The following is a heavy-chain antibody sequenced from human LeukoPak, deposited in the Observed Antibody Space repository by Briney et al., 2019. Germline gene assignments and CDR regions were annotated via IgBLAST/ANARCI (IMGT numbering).Heavy chain of an antibody. CDR2: ISGSGGST. V-gene: IGHV3-23*01. J-gene: IGHJ4*02. Sequence: GGSLRLSCAASGFTFSSYAMSWVRQAPGKGLEWVSAISGSGGSTYYADSVKGRFTISRDNSKNTLYLQMNSLRAEDTAVYYCAKAPVTTCRGAYCYPFDYWGQGTLVTVSS. CDR3: AKAPVTTCRGAYCYPFDY. D-gene: IGHD2-21*01. CDR1: GFTFSSYA.